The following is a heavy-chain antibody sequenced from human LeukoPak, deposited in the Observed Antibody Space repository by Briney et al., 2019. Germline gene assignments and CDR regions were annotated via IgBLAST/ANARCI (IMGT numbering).Heavy chain of an antibody. CDR2: FDPEDGET. Sequence: ASVKVSCKVSGYTLTELSMHWVRQAPATGREWMGGFDPEDGETIYAQKFQGRVTMTEDTSTDTAYMELSSLRSEDTAVYYCATAPGTNYYMDVWGKGTTVTVSS. V-gene: IGHV1-24*01. D-gene: IGHD1-1*01. CDR1: GYTLTELS. J-gene: IGHJ6*03. CDR3: ATAPGTNYYMDV.